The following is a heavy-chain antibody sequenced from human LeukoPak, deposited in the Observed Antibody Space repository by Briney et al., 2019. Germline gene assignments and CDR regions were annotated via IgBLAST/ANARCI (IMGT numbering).Heavy chain of an antibody. Sequence: VASVKVSCKASGYTFTSYGISWVRQAPGQGLEWMGWISAYNGNTNYAQKLQGRVTMTTDTSTSTAYMELRSLRSDDTAVYYCARDRYYYDSSGRAAGAFDIWGQGTMVTVSS. CDR3: ARDRYYYDSSGRAAGAFDI. V-gene: IGHV1-18*01. CDR2: ISAYNGNT. J-gene: IGHJ3*02. CDR1: GYTFTSYG. D-gene: IGHD3-22*01.